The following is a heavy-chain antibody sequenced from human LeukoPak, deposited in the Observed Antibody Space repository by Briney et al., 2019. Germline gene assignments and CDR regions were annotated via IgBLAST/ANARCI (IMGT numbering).Heavy chain of an antibody. V-gene: IGHV4-59*01. CDR3: ARVGTYGSGSYLSWLDY. D-gene: IGHD3-10*01. CDR1: GFTFNKYA. CDR2: IYYSGST. Sequence: GSLRLSCAASGFTFNKYALHWVRQPPGKGLEWIGYIYYSGSTNYNPSLKSRVTISVDTSKNQFSLKLSSVTAADTAVYYCARVGTYGSGSYLSWLDYWGQGTLVTVSS. J-gene: IGHJ4*02.